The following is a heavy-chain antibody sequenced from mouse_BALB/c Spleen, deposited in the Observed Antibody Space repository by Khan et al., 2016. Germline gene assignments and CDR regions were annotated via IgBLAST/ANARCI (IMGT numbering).Heavy chain of an antibody. CDR3: ARAFGSRTLDF. CDR1: GYTFTNYW. V-gene: IGHV1-7*01. CDR2: IYPSTTYT. Sequence: QVQLQQSGAELAKPGTSVKMSCKATGYTFTNYWMHWVKQRPGQGLEWIGYIYPSTTYTDYNQKFKDKATLTADKSSSTAYIQLSSLTSEDSAVXYCARAFGSRTLDFWGQGTTLTVSS. J-gene: IGHJ2*01. D-gene: IGHD1-1*01.